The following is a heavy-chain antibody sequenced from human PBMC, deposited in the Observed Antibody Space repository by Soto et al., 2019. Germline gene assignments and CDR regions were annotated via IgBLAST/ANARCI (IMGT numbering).Heavy chain of an antibody. Sequence: KPSETLSLTCSVSGGSISNNNYYWGWIRQPPGKALEWIGSIYYSGSTYYNPSLKSRVTISVDTSRNQFSLKLNSVTAADTAVYYCARQGITMIVVVVTDNWFDPWGQGTLVTAPQ. CDR2: IYYSGST. D-gene: IGHD3-22*01. J-gene: IGHJ5*02. V-gene: IGHV4-39*01. CDR3: ARQGITMIVVVVTDNWFDP. CDR1: GGSISNNNYY.